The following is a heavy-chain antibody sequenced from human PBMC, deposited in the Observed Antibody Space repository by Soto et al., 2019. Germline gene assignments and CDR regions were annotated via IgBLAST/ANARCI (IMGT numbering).Heavy chain of an antibody. Sequence: QVQLVESGGGVVQPGRSLRVSCAASGFTFSSYAMYWVRQAPGKGLEWVAVISYDGSNKYYADSVKGRFTISRDNSKNTLYLQMNSLRAEDTAVYYCAREGPGIWGQGTMVTVSS. CDR1: GFTFSSYA. V-gene: IGHV3-30-3*01. CDR3: AREGPGI. CDR2: ISYDGSNK. J-gene: IGHJ3*02. D-gene: IGHD7-27*01.